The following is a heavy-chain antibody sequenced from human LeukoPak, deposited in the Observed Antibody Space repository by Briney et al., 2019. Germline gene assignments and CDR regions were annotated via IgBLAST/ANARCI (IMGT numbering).Heavy chain of an antibody. CDR3: TRGQKYISGYTVTELGSGYFDY. J-gene: IGHJ4*02. D-gene: IGHD5-18*01. CDR2: IHYSGST. Sequence: SETLSLTCTVSGGSISSYYWNWIRQPPGKGLEWIGYIHYSGSTNYNPSLKSRVTISVDTSKNHFSLTLSSVTAADTAVYYCTRGQKYISGYTVTELGSGYFDYWGQGTLVTVSS. CDR1: GGSISSYY. V-gene: IGHV4-59*01.